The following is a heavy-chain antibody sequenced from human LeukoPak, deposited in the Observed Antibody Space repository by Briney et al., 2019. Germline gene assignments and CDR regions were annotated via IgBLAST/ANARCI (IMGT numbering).Heavy chain of an antibody. V-gene: IGHV3-9*01. CDR3: TKATTRRVPAATIDS. J-gene: IGHJ4*02. CDR1: GFIFDDFS. Sequence: GGSLRLSCAASGFIFDDFSMFWVRQVPGKGLEWVSSITWHGRSTAYADSVRGRFTISRDNAKYSLYLQMNSLRPEDTAFYYCTKATTRRVPAATIDSWGQGALVTVSS. CDR2: ITWHGRST. D-gene: IGHD6-13*01.